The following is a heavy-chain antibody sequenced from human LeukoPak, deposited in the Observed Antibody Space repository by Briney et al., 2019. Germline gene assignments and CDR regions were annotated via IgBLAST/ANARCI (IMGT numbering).Heavy chain of an antibody. CDR2: IWYDGSNK. Sequence: GRSLRLSCAASGFTFSSYGMHWVRQAPGKGLEWVAVIWYDGSNKYYADSVKGRFTISRDNSKNTLYLQMNSLRAEGTAVYYCARDTYYYDSSGYCCYFDYWGQGTLVTVSS. CDR1: GFTFSSYG. V-gene: IGHV3-33*01. J-gene: IGHJ4*02. CDR3: ARDTYYYDSSGYCCYFDY. D-gene: IGHD3-22*01.